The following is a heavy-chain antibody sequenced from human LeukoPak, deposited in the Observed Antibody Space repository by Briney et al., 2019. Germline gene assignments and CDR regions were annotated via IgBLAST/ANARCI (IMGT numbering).Heavy chain of an antibody. CDR1: GFTFMSYI. CDR2: ISGSGTYI. V-gene: IGHV3-21*01. CDR3: ARGLYDTSGWPLGAFDF. Sequence: PGGSLRLSCTASGFTFMSYIMSWVRQAPGKGLEWVSPISGSGTYIYYVDSLKGRFTISRDNAKNSLYLQMNSLRAEDTAVYFCARGLYDTSGWPLGAFDFWGQGTMVTVSS. J-gene: IGHJ3*01. D-gene: IGHD6-19*01.